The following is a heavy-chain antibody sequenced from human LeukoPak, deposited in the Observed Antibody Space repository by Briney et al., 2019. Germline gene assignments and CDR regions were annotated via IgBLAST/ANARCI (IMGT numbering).Heavy chain of an antibody. Sequence: GASVKVSCKASGYTFTSYYMHWVRQAAGQGLEWMGIINPSGGSTSYAQKFQGRVTITTDESTSTAYMELSSLRSEDTAVYYCTAYYYGSGSYVGYYYMDVWGKGTTVTVSS. CDR2: INPSGGST. V-gene: IGHV1-46*01. CDR3: TAYYYGSGSYVGYYYMDV. D-gene: IGHD3-10*01. CDR1: GYTFTSYY. J-gene: IGHJ6*03.